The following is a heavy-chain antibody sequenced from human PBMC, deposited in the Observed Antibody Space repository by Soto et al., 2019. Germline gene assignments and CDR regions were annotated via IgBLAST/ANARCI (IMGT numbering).Heavy chain of an antibody. D-gene: IGHD3-3*01. Sequence: PGGSLRLSCAASGFTFSDYYMSWIRQAPGKGLEWVSYISSSGSTIYYADSVKGRFTISRDNAKNSLYLQMNSLRAEDTAVYYCARDSLYYDFWSGYSNYYYYGMDVWGQGTTVTVSS. J-gene: IGHJ6*02. CDR2: ISSSGSTI. CDR3: ARDSLYYDFWSGYSNYYYYGMDV. V-gene: IGHV3-11*01. CDR1: GFTFSDYY.